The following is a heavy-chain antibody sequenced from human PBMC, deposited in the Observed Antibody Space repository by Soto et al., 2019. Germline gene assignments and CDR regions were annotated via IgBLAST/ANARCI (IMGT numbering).Heavy chain of an antibody. CDR1: VGTFGNSA. Sequence: QVQLVQSGAEVKKPGSSVTVSCKASVGTFGNSAISGVRQAPGQGLEWMGGIIPIFPTPDYAQKSQGRVTITTTESTSTAYMELTRLGSDDTAVYYCERDKDRQQVGGNYYCGIDVWGQGTTVTVTS. CDR2: IIPIFPTP. J-gene: IGHJ6*02. V-gene: IGHV1-69*05. CDR3: ERDKDRQQVGGNYYCGIDV. D-gene: IGHD2-2*01.